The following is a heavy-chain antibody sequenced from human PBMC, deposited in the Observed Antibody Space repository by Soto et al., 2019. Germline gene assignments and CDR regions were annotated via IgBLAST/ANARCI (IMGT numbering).Heavy chain of an antibody. Sequence: WASVKVSFKASGYTFTSYDISWVRQAPGQGLEWMGWISAYNGNTNYAQKLQGRVTMTTDTSTSTAYMELRSLRSDDTAVYYCARALNQSGSYYPLSYWGQGTLVTVSS. D-gene: IGHD1-26*01. CDR3: ARALNQSGSYYPLSY. CDR2: ISAYNGNT. V-gene: IGHV1-18*04. CDR1: GYTFTSYD. J-gene: IGHJ4*02.